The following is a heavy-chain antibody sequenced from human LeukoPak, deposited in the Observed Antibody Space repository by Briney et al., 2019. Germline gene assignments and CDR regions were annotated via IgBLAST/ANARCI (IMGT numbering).Heavy chain of an antibody. CDR3: ARDDSSSWSPGGYYGMDV. V-gene: IGHV4-59*01. CDR1: GGSISSYY. J-gene: IGHJ6*02. Sequence: KSSETLSLTCTVSGGSISSYYWSWIRQPPGKGLEWIGYIYYSGSTNYNPSLKSRVTISVDTSKNQFSPKLSSVTAADTAVYYCARDDSSSWSPGGYYGMDVWGQGTTVTVSS. D-gene: IGHD6-13*01. CDR2: IYYSGST.